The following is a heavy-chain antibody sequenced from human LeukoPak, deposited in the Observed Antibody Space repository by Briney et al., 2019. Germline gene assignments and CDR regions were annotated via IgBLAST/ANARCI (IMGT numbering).Heavy chain of an antibody. CDR2: FYAGGHT. D-gene: IGHD6-19*01. J-gene: IGHJ3*01. Sequence: PGGSLRLSCAASGSTVSAYSMSWVRQAPGKGLECVSVFYAGGHTYYPDSVKGRFTVSRDTSKNTVYLQMNSLSPEESAVYYCARMLSSDWLDAFDLWGQGTMVTVSS. V-gene: IGHV3-53*01. CDR3: ARMLSSDWLDAFDL. CDR1: GSTVSAYS.